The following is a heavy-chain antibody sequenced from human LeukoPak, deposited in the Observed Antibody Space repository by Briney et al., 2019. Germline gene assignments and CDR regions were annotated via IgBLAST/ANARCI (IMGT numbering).Heavy chain of an antibody. CDR2: IGLASGFV. CDR3: ARDHNLAFDY. V-gene: IGHV3-21*05. Sequence: GGSLRLSCAASGFIFSDYSMNWVRQAPGRGLEWISYIGLASGFVSYADSVKGRFTISSDTARNSLFLQMDSLRVEYTAVYYCARDHNLAFDYWGQGTPVTVSS. D-gene: IGHD3-16*01. J-gene: IGHJ4*02. CDR1: GFIFSDYS.